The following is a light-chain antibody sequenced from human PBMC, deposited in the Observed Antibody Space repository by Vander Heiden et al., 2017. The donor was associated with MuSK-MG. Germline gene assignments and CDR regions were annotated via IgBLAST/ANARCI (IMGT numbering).Light chain of an antibody. J-gene: IGKJ1*01. Sequence: DIQMTQSPSSLSASVGDRVTITCRASQSISSYLNWYQQKPGKAPKLLIYAASSLQSGVPSRFSGSGSGTDFTLTMSRLQPEDIATYYCLQSDSTPWTFGQGTKVEIK. CDR2: AAS. CDR1: QSISSY. V-gene: IGKV1-39*01. CDR3: LQSDSTPWT.